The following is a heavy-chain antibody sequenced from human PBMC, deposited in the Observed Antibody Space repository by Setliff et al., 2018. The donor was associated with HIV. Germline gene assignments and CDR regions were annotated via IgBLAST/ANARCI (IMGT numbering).Heavy chain of an antibody. D-gene: IGHD6-13*01. J-gene: IGHJ4*02. V-gene: IGHV4-4*02. Sequence: PSETLSLTCAVSADSIGTNHWWSWVRQPPGKGLEWIGEISQSGKTNYHPSLKSRITISMEASKTHFSLTLNSVTAADTAVYYCARAVAASATSVVDYWGQGIQVTVSS. CDR3: ARAVAASATSVVDY. CDR1: ADSIGTNHW. CDR2: ISQSGKT.